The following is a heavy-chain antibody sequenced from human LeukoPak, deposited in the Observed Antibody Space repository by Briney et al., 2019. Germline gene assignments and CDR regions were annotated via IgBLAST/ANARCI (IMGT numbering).Heavy chain of an antibody. CDR2: ISWNSGSI. Sequence: GGSLRLSCAASGFTFDDYDMHWVRQAPGKGLEWVSGISWNSGSIGYADSVKGRFTISRDNAKNSLYLQMNSLRAEDTALYYCATTYYYDSSRAFDIWGQGTMVTVSS. J-gene: IGHJ3*02. D-gene: IGHD3-22*01. V-gene: IGHV3-9*01. CDR1: GFTFDDYD. CDR3: ATTYYYDSSRAFDI.